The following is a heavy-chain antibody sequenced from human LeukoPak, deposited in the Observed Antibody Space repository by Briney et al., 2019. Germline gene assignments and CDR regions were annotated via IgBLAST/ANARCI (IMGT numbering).Heavy chain of an antibody. CDR1: GFTFSSYA. D-gene: IGHD4/OR15-4a*01. V-gene: IGHV3-30*14. Sequence: GGPLRLSCAASGFTFSSYAMLWLRQGPGKGRVGVAVISYDGSSTDYADSVKGTFTISRGNSKNTLYLQMDSLRVDDTAVYYCARHRVNGYDYGDYFDYWGQGTLVTVSS. J-gene: IGHJ4*02. CDR2: ISYDGSST. CDR3: ARHRVNGYDYGDYFDY.